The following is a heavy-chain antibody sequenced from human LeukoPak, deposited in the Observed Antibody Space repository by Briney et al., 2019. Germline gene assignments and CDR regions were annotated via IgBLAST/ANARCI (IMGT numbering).Heavy chain of an antibody. CDR2: ISGSGIK. V-gene: IGHV3-48*03. CDR3: AREGVVVMYDY. Sequence: GGSLRLSCAASRFTLSSYEMNWVRQAPGKGLEWVSYISGSGIKHYADSVKGRFTISRDNAKNSLYLQMNSLRVEDTAVYYCAREGVVVMYDYWGQGTLVTVSS. J-gene: IGHJ4*02. CDR1: RFTLSSYE. D-gene: IGHD3-22*01.